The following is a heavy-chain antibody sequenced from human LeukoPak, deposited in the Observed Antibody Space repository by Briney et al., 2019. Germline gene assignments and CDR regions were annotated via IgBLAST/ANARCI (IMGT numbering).Heavy chain of an antibody. CDR2: ISGSGGST. V-gene: IGHV3-23*01. CDR3: AKIFKGGSYYFDY. Sequence: GGSLRLSCAASGFTFSSYAMSWVRQAPGKGLEWVSAISGSGGSTYYADSVKGRFTISRDNSKSTLYLQMNSLRAEDTAVYYCAKIFKGGSYYFDYWGQGTLVTVSS. D-gene: IGHD1-26*01. CDR1: GFTFSSYA. J-gene: IGHJ4*02.